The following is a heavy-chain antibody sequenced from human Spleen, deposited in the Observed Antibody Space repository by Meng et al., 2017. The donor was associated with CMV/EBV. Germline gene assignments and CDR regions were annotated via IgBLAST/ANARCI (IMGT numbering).Heavy chain of an antibody. CDR3: ARDLPADLYHFDY. Sequence: GESLKISCAASGFTFSDYYMSWIRQAPGKGLEWVSYISSSGSTIYYADSVKGRFTISRDNAKNSLYLQMNSLRDEDTAVYYCARDLPADLYHFDYWGQGTLVTVSS. V-gene: IGHV3-11*04. J-gene: IGHJ4*02. D-gene: IGHD2-2*01. CDR2: ISSSGSTI. CDR1: GFTFSDYY.